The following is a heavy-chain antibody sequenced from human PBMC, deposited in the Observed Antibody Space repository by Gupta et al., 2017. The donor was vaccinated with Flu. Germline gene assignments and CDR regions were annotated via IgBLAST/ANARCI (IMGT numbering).Heavy chain of an antibody. Sequence: QVQLQESGPGLVKPSQTLSLTCTVSGGSISSGSYYWSWIRQPAGKGLEWIGRIYTSGSTNYNPSLKSRVTISVDTSKNQFSLKLSSVTAADTAVYYCARDRGLDGYLLNFDYWGQGTLVTVSS. CDR1: GGSISSGSYY. CDR2: IYTSGST. D-gene: IGHD5-24*01. CDR3: ARDRGLDGYLLNFDY. J-gene: IGHJ4*02. V-gene: IGHV4-61*02.